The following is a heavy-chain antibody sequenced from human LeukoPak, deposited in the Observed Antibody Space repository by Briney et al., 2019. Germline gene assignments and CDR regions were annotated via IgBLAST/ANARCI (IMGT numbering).Heavy chain of an antibody. Sequence: PGGSLRLSCAASEFIVSINYMTWVRQAPGKGLEWVSLIYSRGDTKYADSVKGRFTISRDNSKNTLYLQMSSLRTEDTAVYYCARKPEYCSSTSCYERWAFDYWGQGTLVTVSS. D-gene: IGHD2-2*01. CDR2: IYSRGDT. CDR1: EFIVSINY. J-gene: IGHJ4*02. V-gene: IGHV3-53*01. CDR3: ARKPEYCSSTSCYERWAFDY.